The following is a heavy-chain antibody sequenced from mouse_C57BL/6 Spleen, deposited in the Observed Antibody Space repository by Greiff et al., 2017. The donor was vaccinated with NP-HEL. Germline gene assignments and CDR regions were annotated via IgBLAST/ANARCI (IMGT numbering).Heavy chain of an antibody. J-gene: IGHJ2*01. Sequence: VQLQQSGPELVKPGASVKISCKASGYAFSSSWMNWVKQRPGKGLEWIGRIYPGDGDTNYNGKFKGKATLTADKSSSTAYMQLSSLTSEDSAVYFCADGGGYFDYWGQGTTLTVSS. CDR1: GYAFSSSW. D-gene: IGHD1-1*02. CDR2: IYPGDGDT. V-gene: IGHV1-82*01. CDR3: ADGGGYFDY.